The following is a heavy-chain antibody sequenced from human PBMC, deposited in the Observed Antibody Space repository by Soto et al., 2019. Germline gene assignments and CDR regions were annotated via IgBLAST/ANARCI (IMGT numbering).Heavy chain of an antibody. J-gene: IGHJ4*02. CDR3: AGDLSYGLFDY. CDR2: ISAHNGNT. Sequence: QVQLVQSGAEVKKPGASVKVSCKASGYTFTSYGISWVRQAPGQGLEWMGWISAHNGNTKDAQKLQGRVTMTTDTSTSTAYMELRSLGSDDTAVYYCAGDLSYGLFDYWGQGSLGSGSS. CDR1: GYTFTSYG. V-gene: IGHV1-18*01. D-gene: IGHD5-18*01.